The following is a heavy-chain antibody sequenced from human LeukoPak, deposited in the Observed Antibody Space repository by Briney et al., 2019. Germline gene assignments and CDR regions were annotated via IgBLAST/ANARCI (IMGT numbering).Heavy chain of an antibody. D-gene: IGHD3-10*01. CDR3: ARAVRGVISFPDY. CDR2: IYTSGST. V-gene: IGHV4-61*02. Sequence: PSQTLSLTCTVSGGSISSGSYYWSWIRQPAGKGLEWIGRIYTSGSTNYNPSLKSRVTISVDTSKNQFSLKLSSVTAADTAVYYCARAVRGVISFPDYWGQGTLVTVSS. J-gene: IGHJ4*02. CDR1: GGSISSGSYY.